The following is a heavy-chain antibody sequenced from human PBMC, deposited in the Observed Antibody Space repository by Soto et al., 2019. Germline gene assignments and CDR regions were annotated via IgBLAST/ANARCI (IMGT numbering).Heavy chain of an antibody. V-gene: IGHV4-4*07. D-gene: IGHD2-21*01. J-gene: IGHJ4*02. CDR3: AREGDDRHCFFDS. CDR2: IYTGGNT. CDR1: GRSMISYY. Sequence: QLHESGPGLVKPSETLSLTWNVSGRSMISYYWSWIRQPAGKGLEWIGRIYTGGNTNYNPSLRSRVTMSVDTSKSQFALSLTSVTAADTAVYYCAREGDDRHCFFDSWGQGTLVTFSS.